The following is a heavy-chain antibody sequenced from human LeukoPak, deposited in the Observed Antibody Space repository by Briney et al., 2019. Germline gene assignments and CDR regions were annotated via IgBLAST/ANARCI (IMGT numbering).Heavy chain of an antibody. V-gene: IGHV1-46*01. D-gene: IGHD3-22*01. J-gene: IGHJ4*02. Sequence: ASVKVSRKASGYTFTSYYMHWVRQAPGQGLEWMGIINPSGGSTSYAQKFQGRVTMTRDTSTSTVYMELSSLRSEDTAVYYCARDQVYYYDSSGYYWDYWGQGTLVTVSS. CDR2: INPSGGST. CDR1: GYTFTSYY. CDR3: ARDQVYYYDSSGYYWDY.